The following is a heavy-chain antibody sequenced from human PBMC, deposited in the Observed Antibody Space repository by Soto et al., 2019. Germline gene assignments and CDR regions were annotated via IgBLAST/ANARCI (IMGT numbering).Heavy chain of an antibody. CDR3: ARDPPSKGYYDSSGYYYGMDV. D-gene: IGHD3-22*01. CDR2: IIPIFGTA. J-gene: IGHJ6*02. V-gene: IGHV1-69*01. Sequence: QVQLVQSGAEVKKPGSSVKVSCKASGGTFSSYAISWVRQAPGQGLEWMGGIIPIFGTANYAQKFQARVTITADESKSTAYMELSSLRSEDTAVYYCARDPPSKGYYDSSGYYYGMDVWGQGTTVTVSS. CDR1: GGTFSSYA.